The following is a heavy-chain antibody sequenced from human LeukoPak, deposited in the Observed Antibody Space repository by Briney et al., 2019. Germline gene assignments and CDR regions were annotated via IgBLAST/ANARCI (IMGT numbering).Heavy chain of an antibody. D-gene: IGHD3-3*01. CDR3: AKGDNYDFWSGYPDY. V-gene: IGHV3-9*03. CDR2: ISLNTGSI. J-gene: IGHJ4*02. Sequence: GRSLRLSCAASGFTFDDYAMHWVRQAPGKGLEGVSGISLNTGSIGYADSVKGPFTISRDNAKNSLYLQMNSLRAEDMALYYCAKGDNYDFWSGYPDYWGQGTLVTVSS. CDR1: GFTFDDYA.